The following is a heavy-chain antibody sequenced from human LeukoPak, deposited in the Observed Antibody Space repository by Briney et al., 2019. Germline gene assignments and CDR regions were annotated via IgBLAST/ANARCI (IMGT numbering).Heavy chain of an antibody. V-gene: IGHV1-2*02. Sequence: GASVKVSCKASGYTFTGYYIHWVRQAPGQGLEWMGWTNPNSGGTKYAQKFQGRVTMTLYTSISTAYMELSRLKSDDTAVYYCARGKLGATHGEDYWGQGTLVTVSS. CDR2: TNPNSGGT. D-gene: IGHD1-26*01. CDR1: GYTFTGYY. J-gene: IGHJ4*02. CDR3: ARGKLGATHGEDY.